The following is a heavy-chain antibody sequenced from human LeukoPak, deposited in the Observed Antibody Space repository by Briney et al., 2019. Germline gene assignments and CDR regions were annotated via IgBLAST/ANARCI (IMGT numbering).Heavy chain of an antibody. CDR3: AGSPRPITTIVAASSAEYFQH. CDR1: GYTFTSYG. J-gene: IGHJ1*01. V-gene: IGHV1-18*01. CDR2: ISAYNGNT. Sequence: GASVKVSCKASGYTFTSYGISWVRQVPGQGLEWMGWISAYNGNTNYAQNLQGRVTMTTDTSTSTAYMELRSLRSDDAAVYFCAGSPRPITTIVAASSAEYFQHWGQGTLVTVSS. D-gene: IGHD3-22*01.